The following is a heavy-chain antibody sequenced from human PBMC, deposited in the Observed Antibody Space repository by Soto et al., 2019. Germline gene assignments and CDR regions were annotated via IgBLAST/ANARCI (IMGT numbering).Heavy chain of an antibody. Sequence: ASVKVSCKASGYTFTSYAMHWVRQAPGQRLEWMGWINAGNGNTKYSQKFQGRVTITRDTSASTAYMELSSLRSEDTAVYYCARGEVAVAGTRRTSFDPWGQGTLVTVSS. D-gene: IGHD6-19*01. V-gene: IGHV1-3*01. J-gene: IGHJ5*02. CDR2: INAGNGNT. CDR1: GYTFTSYA. CDR3: ARGEVAVAGTRRTSFDP.